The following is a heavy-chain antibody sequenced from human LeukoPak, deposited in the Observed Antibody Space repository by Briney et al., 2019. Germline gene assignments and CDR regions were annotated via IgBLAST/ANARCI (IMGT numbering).Heavy chain of an antibody. D-gene: IGHD2-2*02. J-gene: IGHJ4*02. CDR3: ARAQGVVVPAAIDY. V-gene: IGHV4-59*01. Sequence: SETLSLTCTVSGGSISSYYWSWIRQPPGKGLEWIGYIYYSGSTNYNPSLKSRVTISVDTSKNQFSLKLSSVTAADTAVYYCARAQGVVVPAAIDYWGQGTLVTVSS. CDR1: GGSISSYY. CDR2: IYYSGST.